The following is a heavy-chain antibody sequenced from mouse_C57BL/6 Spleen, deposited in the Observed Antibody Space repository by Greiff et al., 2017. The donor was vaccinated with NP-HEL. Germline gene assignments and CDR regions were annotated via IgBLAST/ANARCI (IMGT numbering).Heavy chain of an antibody. CDR1: GYSITSGYY. Sequence: EVKLLESGPGLVKPSQSLSLTCSVTGYSITSGYYWNWIRQFPGNKLEWMGYISYAGSTTYNPSLKNRISLTRDTSKNQFFLKLNSGTTEDTATDYCARSHSSGYAMDYWGQGTSVTVSS. CDR2: ISYAGST. V-gene: IGHV3-6*01. D-gene: IGHD3-2*02. J-gene: IGHJ4*01. CDR3: ARSHSSGYAMDY.